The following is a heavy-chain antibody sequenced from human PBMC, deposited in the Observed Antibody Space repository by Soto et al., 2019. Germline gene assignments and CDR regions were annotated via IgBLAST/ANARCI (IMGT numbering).Heavy chain of an antibody. CDR2: ISAYNGNT. CDR1: GYTFTSYG. Sequence: ASVKVSCKASGYTFTSYGISWVRQAPGQGLEWMGWISAYNGNTNYEQKLQGRVTMTTDTSTSTAYMELRSLRSDDTAVYYFARDGARGYSSSLDYYGMDVWGQGTTVTVSS. CDR3: ARDGARGYSSSLDYYGMDV. V-gene: IGHV1-18*01. D-gene: IGHD6-13*01. J-gene: IGHJ6*02.